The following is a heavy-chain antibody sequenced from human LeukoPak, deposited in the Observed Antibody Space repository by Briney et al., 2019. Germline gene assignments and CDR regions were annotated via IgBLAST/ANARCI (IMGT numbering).Heavy chain of an antibody. CDR2: ISGSGGST. CDR3: AKTLRPDNYVDY. CDR1: GFTFSSYA. D-gene: IGHD1-14*01. J-gene: IGHJ4*02. V-gene: IGHV3-23*01. Sequence: GGSLGLSCAASGFTFSSYAMSWVRQAPGKGLEWVSAISGSGGSTYYADSVKGRSTISRDNSKNTLYLQMNSLRAEDTAVYYCAKTLRPDNYVDYWGQGTLVTVSS.